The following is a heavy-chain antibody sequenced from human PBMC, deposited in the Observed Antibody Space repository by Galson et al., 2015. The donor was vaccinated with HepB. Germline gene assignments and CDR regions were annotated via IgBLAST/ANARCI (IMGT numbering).Heavy chain of an antibody. Sequence: SVKVSCKASGYTFTGYYIHWVRQAPGQGLEWMGWINPNSGGTNDAQKFQGRVTMTRDTAISTAYMQLSRLRAEDTAVYFCVRVCPVMPVPGGGHAFDLWGQGTMVTVSS. CDR2: INPNSGGT. CDR3: VRVCPVMPVPGGGHAFDL. CDR1: GYTFTGYY. D-gene: IGHD3-16*01. V-gene: IGHV1-2*02. J-gene: IGHJ3*01.